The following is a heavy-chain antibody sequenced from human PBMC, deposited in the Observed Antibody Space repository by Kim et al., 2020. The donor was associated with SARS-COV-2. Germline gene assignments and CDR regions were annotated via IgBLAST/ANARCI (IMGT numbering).Heavy chain of an antibody. D-gene: IGHD3-3*01. CDR3: ARDRDVGYDFWSLTPNW. Sequence: GGSLRLSCAASGFTFSSYSMNWVRQAPGQGLEWVSSISSSSTYIYYADSVKGRFTISRDNAKNSLYLQMNSLRAEDTTMYYCARDRDVGYDFWSLTPNW. CDR1: GFTFSSYS. J-gene: IGHJ5*01. V-gene: IGHV3-21*01. CDR2: ISSSSTYI.